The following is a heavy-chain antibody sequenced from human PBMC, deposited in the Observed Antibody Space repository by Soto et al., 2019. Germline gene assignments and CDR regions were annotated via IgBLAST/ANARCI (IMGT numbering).Heavy chain of an antibody. CDR2: IIPIPGIE. CDR3: ASRYDSSDY. Sequence: QVQLVQSGAEVKKPGSSVKVSCKASGGTFSSYTISWVRQAPGQGLEWMGRIIPIPGIENYAQKFQGRVTITADKSTSTAYMALTSLISEDTAVYSFASRYDSSDYWGQGTLVTVSS. CDR1: GGTFSSYT. V-gene: IGHV1-69*02. D-gene: IGHD3-22*01. J-gene: IGHJ4*02.